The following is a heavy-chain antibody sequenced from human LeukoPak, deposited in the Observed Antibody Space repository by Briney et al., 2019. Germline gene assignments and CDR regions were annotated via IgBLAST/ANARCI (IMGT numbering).Heavy chain of an antibody. CDR1: GGSISSGGYS. Sequence: PSETLSLTCAVSGGSISSGGYSWSWIRQPPGKGLEWIEYIYHSGSTYYNPSLKSRVTISVDRSKNQFSLKLSSVTAADTAVYYCARGGERGVFRGVRHAFDIWGQGTMVTVSS. V-gene: IGHV4-30-2*01. J-gene: IGHJ3*02. D-gene: IGHD3-10*01. CDR2: IYHSGST. CDR3: ARGGERGVFRGVRHAFDI.